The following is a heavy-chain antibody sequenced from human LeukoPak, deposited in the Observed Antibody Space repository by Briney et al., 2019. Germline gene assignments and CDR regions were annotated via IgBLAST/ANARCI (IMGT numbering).Heavy chain of an antibody. V-gene: IGHV3-23*01. CDR3: AKDVNSSGYYLGFDY. CDR2: INPSGANT. Sequence: GGSLRLSCAASGLTFSNYVMSWVRQAPGKGLEWISTINPSGANTYYAASVRGRLTISRDNSKDSLHLQMNGLRADDTAIYYCAKDVNSSGYYLGFDYWGQGTLVTVSS. CDR1: GLTFSNYV. J-gene: IGHJ4*02. D-gene: IGHD3-22*01.